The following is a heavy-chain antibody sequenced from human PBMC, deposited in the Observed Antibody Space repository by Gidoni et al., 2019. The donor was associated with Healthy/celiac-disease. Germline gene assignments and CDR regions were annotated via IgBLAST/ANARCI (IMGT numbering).Heavy chain of an antibody. D-gene: IGHD4-17*01. CDR1: GGSISSGGYY. Sequence: QVQLQESGPGLVKPSQTLSLTCTVYGGSISSGGYYCSWIRQHPGKGLEWIGYIYYSASTYYNPYLKSRVTISVDTSKNQFSLKLSSVTAADTAVYYCARTLRWPNPNWFDPWGQVTLVTVSS. CDR2: IYYSAST. V-gene: IGHV4-31*03. CDR3: ARTLRWPNPNWFDP. J-gene: IGHJ5*02.